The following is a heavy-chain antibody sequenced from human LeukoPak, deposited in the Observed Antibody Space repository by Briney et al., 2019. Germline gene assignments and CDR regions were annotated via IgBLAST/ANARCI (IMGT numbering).Heavy chain of an antibody. CDR1: GYTFTSYD. D-gene: IGHD3-9*01. J-gene: IGHJ6*03. V-gene: IGHV1-8*01. CDR2: MNPNSGNT. Sequence: ASVKVSCKASGYTFTSYDINWVRQATGQGLEWMGWMNPNSGNTGYAQKFQGRVTMTRNTSISTAYMELSSLRSEDTAVYYCARVPSESIRYFDWLKYYYMDVWGKGTTVTISS. CDR3: ARVPSESIRYFDWLKYYYMDV.